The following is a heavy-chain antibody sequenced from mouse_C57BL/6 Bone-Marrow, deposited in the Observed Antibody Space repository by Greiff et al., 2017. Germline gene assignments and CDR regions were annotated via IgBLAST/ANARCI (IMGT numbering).Heavy chain of an antibody. V-gene: IGHV5-9-1*02. Sequence: DVMLVESGDGLVKPGGSLKLSCAASGFTFSSYAMSWVRQTPEKRLEWVAYISSGGDYIYYAATVKGRFTISRDNARNTLYLQMSSLKSEDTAMYYFTRDYYGSSLYAMDYWGQGTSVTVSS. CDR3: TRDYYGSSLYAMDY. J-gene: IGHJ4*01. D-gene: IGHD1-1*01. CDR1: GFTFSSYA. CDR2: ISSGGDYI.